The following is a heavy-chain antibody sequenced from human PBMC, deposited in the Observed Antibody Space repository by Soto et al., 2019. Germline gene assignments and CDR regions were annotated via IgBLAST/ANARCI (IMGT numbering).Heavy chain of an antibody. J-gene: IGHJ4*02. V-gene: IGHV3-33*01. CDR3: ARDDVPYYDFWSGYYTLDY. D-gene: IGHD3-3*01. Sequence: QVQLVESGGGVVQPGRSLRLSCAASGFTFSSYGMHCVRQAPGKGLEWVAVIWYDGSNKYYADSVKGRFTISRDNSKNTLYLQMNSLRAEDTAVYYCARDDVPYYDFWSGYYTLDYWGQGTLVTVSS. CDR2: IWYDGSNK. CDR1: GFTFSSYG.